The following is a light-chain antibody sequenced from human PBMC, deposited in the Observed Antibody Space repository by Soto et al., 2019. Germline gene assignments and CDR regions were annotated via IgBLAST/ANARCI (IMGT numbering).Light chain of an antibody. Sequence: EIVLTQSPATLSLSPGERATLSCRASQSVSSYLAWYQQKPGQAPRLLIYDASNRATGIPAGFSGSGSGTDFTLTISSLEPEDFAVYYCQQRQTFGQGTKLEIK. V-gene: IGKV3-11*01. CDR1: QSVSSY. J-gene: IGKJ2*01. CDR2: DAS. CDR3: QQRQT.